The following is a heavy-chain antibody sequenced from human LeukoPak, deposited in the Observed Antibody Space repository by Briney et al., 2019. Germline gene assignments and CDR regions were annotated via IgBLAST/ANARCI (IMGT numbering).Heavy chain of an antibody. Sequence: SETLSLTCTVSGDSISLYFWSWIRQPAGKGLEWIGRVYDSGSTNYNPSLQSRVTMSIDTSEKQFSLELMSVTAAGRAVYYRVRAEEYSRGWHGPMFEFWGQGMLVIVSS. CDR2: VYDSGST. CDR3: VRAEEYSRGWHGPMFEF. V-gene: IGHV4-4*07. J-gene: IGHJ4*02. CDR1: GDSISLYF. D-gene: IGHD6-25*01.